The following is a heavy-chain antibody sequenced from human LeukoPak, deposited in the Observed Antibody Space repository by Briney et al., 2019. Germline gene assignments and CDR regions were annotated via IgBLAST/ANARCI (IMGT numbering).Heavy chain of an antibody. CDR2: INPSGGST. CDR1: GYTFTSYY. V-gene: IGHV1-46*01. Sequence: GASVKVSCKASGYTFTSYYMHWVRQAPGQGLEWMGIINPSGGSTSYAQKFQGRVTMTRDTSTSTVYMELSSLRSEDTAVYYCARVHARDYYYYYYMDVWGKGTTVTVSS. J-gene: IGHJ6*03. CDR3: ARVHARDYYYYYYMDV.